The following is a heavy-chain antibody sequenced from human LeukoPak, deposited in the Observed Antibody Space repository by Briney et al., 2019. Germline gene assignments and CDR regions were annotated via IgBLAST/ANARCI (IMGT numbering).Heavy chain of an antibody. V-gene: IGHV4-31*03. CDR3: ARAGTQYYDFWSGSKPLINWFDP. J-gene: IGHJ5*02. CDR2: IYYSGST. CDR1: GGSISSGGYY. Sequence: SETLSLTCTVSGGSISSGGYYWSWIRQHPGKGLEWIGYIYYSGSTYYNPSLKSRVTISVDTSKNQFSLKLSSVTAADTAVYYCARAGTQYYDFWSGSKPLINWFDPWGQGTLVTVSS. D-gene: IGHD3-3*01.